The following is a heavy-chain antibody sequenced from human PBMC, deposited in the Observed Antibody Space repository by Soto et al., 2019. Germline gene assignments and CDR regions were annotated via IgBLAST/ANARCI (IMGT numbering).Heavy chain of an antibody. CDR2: ICYNGSNK. V-gene: IGHV3-33*08. CDR3: ARDGGCRDGYTVGCNWFDP. D-gene: IGHD5-12*01. Sequence: GGSLRLSCAASGFTFSSYSMNWVRQAPGKGLEWVAVICYNGSNKYYADSVKGRFTISRDNSKNTLYLQMNSLRAEDTAVYYCARDGGCRDGYTVGCNWFDPWGQGTLVTVSS. J-gene: IGHJ5*02. CDR1: GFTFSSYS.